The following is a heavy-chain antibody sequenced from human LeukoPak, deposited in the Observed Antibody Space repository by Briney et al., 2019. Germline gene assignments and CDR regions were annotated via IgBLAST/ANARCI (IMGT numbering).Heavy chain of an antibody. CDR2: ISGDGGST. D-gene: IGHD4-17*01. J-gene: IGHJ6*02. Sequence: GGSLRLSCAASGFTFDDYAMHWVRQAPGKGLEWVSLISGDGGSTYYADSVKGRFTISRDNSKNSLYLQMNSLRTEDTALYYCAKSQYGDYYYYGMDVWGQGTTVTVSS. V-gene: IGHV3-43*02. CDR1: GFTFDDYA. CDR3: AKSQYGDYYYYGMDV.